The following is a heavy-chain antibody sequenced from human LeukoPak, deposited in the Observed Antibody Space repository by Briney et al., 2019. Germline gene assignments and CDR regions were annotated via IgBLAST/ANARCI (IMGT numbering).Heavy chain of an antibody. CDR2: IYYSGST. D-gene: IGHD2-15*01. Sequence: TSETLSLTCTVSGGSISSYYWSWIRQPPGKGLEWIGYIYYSGSTNYNPSLKSRVTISVDTSKNQFSLKLRSVTAADTAVYYCARDSDIRPQHDAFDIWGQGTMVTVSS. V-gene: IGHV4-59*12. J-gene: IGHJ3*02. CDR3: ARDSDIRPQHDAFDI. CDR1: GGSISSYY.